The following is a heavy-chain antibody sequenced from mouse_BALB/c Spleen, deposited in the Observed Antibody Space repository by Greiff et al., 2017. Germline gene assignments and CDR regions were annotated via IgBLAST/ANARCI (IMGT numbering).Heavy chain of an antibody. J-gene: IGHJ4*01. Sequence: EVKLMESGGGLVKPGGSLKLSCAASGFTFSDYYMYWVRQTPEKRLEWVATISDGGSYTYYPDSVKGRFTISRDNAKNNLYLQMSSLKSEDTAMYYCATTMITTGYAMDYWGQGTSVTVSS. CDR1: GFTFSDYY. D-gene: IGHD2-4*01. V-gene: IGHV5-4*02. CDR2: ISDGGSYT. CDR3: ATTMITTGYAMDY.